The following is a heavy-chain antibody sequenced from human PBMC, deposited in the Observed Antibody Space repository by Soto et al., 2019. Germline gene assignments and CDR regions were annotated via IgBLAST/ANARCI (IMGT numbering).Heavy chain of an antibody. D-gene: IGHD3-3*01. Sequence: ASVKVSCKASGYTFTSYGISWVRQAPGQGLEWMGWISAYNGNTNYAQKLQGRVTMTTDTSTSTAYMELRSLRSDDTAVYYCARSEGYDFWSGYSSNWFDPWGQGTLVTVSS. CDR1: GYTFTSYG. CDR3: ARSEGYDFWSGYSSNWFDP. J-gene: IGHJ5*02. CDR2: ISAYNGNT. V-gene: IGHV1-18*01.